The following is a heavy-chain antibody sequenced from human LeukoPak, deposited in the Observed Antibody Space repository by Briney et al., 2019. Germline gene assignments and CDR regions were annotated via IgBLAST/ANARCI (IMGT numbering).Heavy chain of an antibody. CDR1: GFTFSSYE. Sequence: GGSLRLSCAASGFTFSSYEMNWVRQAQGKGLDGISYISRSGSTMYYADSVKGRFTISSDNAKNSLYLQMSRLRAEDTAIYYCASSSWYAPDYWGQGTLVTVSS. J-gene: IGHJ4*02. CDR2: ISRSGSTM. CDR3: ASSSWYAPDY. V-gene: IGHV3-48*03. D-gene: IGHD6-13*01.